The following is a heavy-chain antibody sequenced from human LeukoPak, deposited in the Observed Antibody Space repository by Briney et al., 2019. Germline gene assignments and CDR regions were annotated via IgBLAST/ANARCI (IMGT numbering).Heavy chain of an antibody. D-gene: IGHD5-18*01. CDR1: GFTFSSRG. CDR2: ISYDGSNK. J-gene: IGHJ4*02. V-gene: IGHV3-30*18. Sequence: GGSLRLSCAASGFTFSSRGMHWVRQAPGKGLEWVAVISYDGSNKYYADSVKGRFTISRDNSKNTLYLQMNSLRAEDTAVYYCAKDPGGRGYSYIAWGQGTLVTVSS. CDR3: AKDPGGRGYSYIA.